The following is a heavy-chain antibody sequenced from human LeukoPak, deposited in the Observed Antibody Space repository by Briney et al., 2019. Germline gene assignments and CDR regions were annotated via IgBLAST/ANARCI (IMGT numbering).Heavy chain of an antibody. J-gene: IGHJ6*03. Sequence: SETLSLTCTVSGGSITSGSYYWSWIRQPAGKGLEWIGRIYTSGITNYNPSLKSRVTISVDTPKNQFSLKLSSVTAADTAVYYCARHVYYYYYYMDVWGKGTTVTISS. V-gene: IGHV4-61*02. CDR3: ARHVYYYYYYMDV. CDR2: IYTSGIT. CDR1: GGSITSGSYY.